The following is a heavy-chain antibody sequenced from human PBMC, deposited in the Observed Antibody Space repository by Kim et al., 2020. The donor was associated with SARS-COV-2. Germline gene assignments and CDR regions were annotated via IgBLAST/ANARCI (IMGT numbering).Heavy chain of an antibody. J-gene: IGHJ6*02. V-gene: IGHV3-48*03. CDR3: AREKWDIVVVVADPYGMDV. D-gene: IGHD2-15*01. Sequence: KGRFTISRDNAKNSRYLQMNSLRAEDTAVYYCAREKWDIVVVVADPYGMDVWGQGTTVTVSS.